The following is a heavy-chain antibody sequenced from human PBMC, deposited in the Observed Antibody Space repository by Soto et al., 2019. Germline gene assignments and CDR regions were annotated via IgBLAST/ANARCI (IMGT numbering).Heavy chain of an antibody. CDR2: IYYSGST. D-gene: IGHD1-1*01. J-gene: IGHJ6*02. V-gene: IGHV4-31*03. Sequence: SETLSLTCTVSGGCISSGGYYWSWIRQHPGKGLEWIGYIYYSGSTYYNPSLKSRVTTSVDTSKNQFSLKLSSVTAADTAVYYCAPGTVQHKLLTNYYYYYYGMDVCGQVTTVTVSS. CDR3: APGTVQHKLLTNYYYYYYGMDV. CDR1: GGCISSGGYY.